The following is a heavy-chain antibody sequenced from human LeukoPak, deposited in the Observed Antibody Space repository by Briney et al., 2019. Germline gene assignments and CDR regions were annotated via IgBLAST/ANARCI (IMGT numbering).Heavy chain of an antibody. CDR1: GGSISSSSYY. V-gene: IGHV4-39*07. CDR3: ARAPGGEQWLANLGRRDNWFDP. Sequence: SETLSLTCTVSGGSISSSSYYWGWIRQPPGKGLEWIGEINHSGSTNYNPSLKSRVTISVDTSKNQFSLKLSSVTAADTAVYYCARAPGGEQWLANLGRRDNWFDPWGQGTLVTVSS. D-gene: IGHD6-19*01. J-gene: IGHJ5*02. CDR2: INHSGST.